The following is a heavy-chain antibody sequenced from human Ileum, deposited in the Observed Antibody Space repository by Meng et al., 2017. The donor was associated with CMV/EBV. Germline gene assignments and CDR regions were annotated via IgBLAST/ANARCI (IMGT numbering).Heavy chain of an antibody. CDR3: VREMWSNDV. Sequence: GESLKISCVSSGFTFRNNWMHWVRQAPGKGLVWVSRINGDGSIREYADSVKGRLTISRDNAKDTLYLQMNSLRAEDTAVYYCVREMWSNDVWGRGTMVTVSS. CDR2: INGDGSIR. D-gene: IGHD3-3*01. CDR1: GFTFRNNW. J-gene: IGHJ3*01. V-gene: IGHV3-74*03.